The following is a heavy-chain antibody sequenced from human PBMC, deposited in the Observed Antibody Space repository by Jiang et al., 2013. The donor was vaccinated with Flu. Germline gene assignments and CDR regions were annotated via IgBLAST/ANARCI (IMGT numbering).Heavy chain of an antibody. CDR1: GGSISSYY. CDR3: ARAASDAPYFDY. V-gene: IGHV4-59*01. CDR2: IYYSGST. D-gene: IGHD2-2*01. Sequence: GSGLVKPSETLSLTCTVSGGSISSYYWSWIRQPPGKGLEWIGYIYYSGSTNYNPSLKSRVTISVDTSKNQFSLKLSSVTAADTAVYYCARAASDAPYFDYWGQGTLVTVSS. J-gene: IGHJ4*02.